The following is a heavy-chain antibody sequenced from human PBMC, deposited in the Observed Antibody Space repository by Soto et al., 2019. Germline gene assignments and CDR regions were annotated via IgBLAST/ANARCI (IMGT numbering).Heavy chain of an antibody. CDR2: IYRGGST. D-gene: IGHD1-26*01. CDR1: GFTVSSNY. J-gene: IGHJ3*02. CDR3: ARDGECELLGAFYI. V-gene: IGHV3-53*01. Sequence: EVQLVESGGGLIQPGGSLRLSCAASGFTVSSNYMSWVRQAPGKGLEWVSVIYRGGSTYYADSVKGRFTISRDNSKNTLYLQMNSLRSEDTAVYYCARDGECELLGAFYIWCQGTMVTVSS.